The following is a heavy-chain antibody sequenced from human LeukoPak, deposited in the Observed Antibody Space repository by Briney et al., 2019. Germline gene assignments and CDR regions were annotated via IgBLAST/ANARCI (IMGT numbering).Heavy chain of an antibody. J-gene: IGHJ6*03. Sequence: GGSLRLSCAAPGFTFSSYSMNWVRQAPGKGLEWVSYISSSSGNIYYADSVKGRFTISRDNSKNSLYLQMNSLRAEDTALYYCAKAYSGYDYEGYYYMDVWGKGTTVTVSS. CDR3: AKAYSGYDYEGYYYMDV. V-gene: IGHV3-48*04. CDR2: ISSSSGNI. D-gene: IGHD5-12*01. CDR1: GFTFSSYS.